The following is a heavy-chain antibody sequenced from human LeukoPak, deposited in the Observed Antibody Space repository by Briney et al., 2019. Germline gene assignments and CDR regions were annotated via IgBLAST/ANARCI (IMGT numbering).Heavy chain of an antibody. Sequence: GGSLRLSCAASGSTFSTYGMHWVRQAPGKGLEWVAFIRYDGSNKYYGDSVKGRFTISRDNSKNTLDLQMNSLRPEDTAVYSCAKDLSPMVGTKTFDYWGQGTLVTVSS. V-gene: IGHV3-30*02. CDR1: GSTFSTYG. D-gene: IGHD4/OR15-4a*01. CDR3: AKDLSPMVGTKTFDY. CDR2: IRYDGSNK. J-gene: IGHJ4*02.